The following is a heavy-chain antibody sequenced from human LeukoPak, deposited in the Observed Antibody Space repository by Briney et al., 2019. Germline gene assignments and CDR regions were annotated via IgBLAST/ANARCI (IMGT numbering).Heavy chain of an antibody. CDR1: GYTFTSYG. D-gene: IGHD5-12*01. Sequence: ASVKVSCKASGYTFTSYGISWVRQAPGQGLEWMGWISAYNGNTNYAQKFQGRVTMTRNTSISTAYMELSSLRSGDTAVYYCARGSGGYDPYYFDYWGQGTLVTVSS. CDR3: ARGSGGYDPYYFDY. CDR2: ISAYNGNT. J-gene: IGHJ4*02. V-gene: IGHV1-18*01.